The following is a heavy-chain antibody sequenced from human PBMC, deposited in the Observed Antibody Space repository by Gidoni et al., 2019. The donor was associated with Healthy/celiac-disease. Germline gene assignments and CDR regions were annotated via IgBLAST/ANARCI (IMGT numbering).Heavy chain of an antibody. CDR1: GFTFSISG. Sequence: QVQLVESGGGVVQPGGSLRLSCAASGFTFSISGMHWVRQAPGKGLAWVAFMRYDGSNKYYADSVKGRFTISRYNSKNTLYLQMNSLRAEDTAVYYCARPYYYDSSGYYGDAFDIWGQGTMVTVSS. D-gene: IGHD3-22*01. V-gene: IGHV3-30*02. J-gene: IGHJ3*02. CDR3: ARPYYYDSSGYYGDAFDI. CDR2: MRYDGSNK.